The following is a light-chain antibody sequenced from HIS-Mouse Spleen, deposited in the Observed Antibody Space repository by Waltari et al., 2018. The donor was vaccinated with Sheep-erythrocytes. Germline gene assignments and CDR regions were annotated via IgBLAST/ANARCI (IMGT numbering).Light chain of an antibody. CDR3: QQANSFPPT. CDR1: QCISSW. Sequence: DIPMTQSPSSVSASVGDRVTITCRASQCISSWLGGYQQKPGKAPKLLIYAASSLQSGVPSRFSGSGSGTDFTLTISSLQPEDFATYYCQQANSFPPTFGQGTKVEIK. V-gene: IGKV1-12*01. J-gene: IGKJ1*01. CDR2: AAS.